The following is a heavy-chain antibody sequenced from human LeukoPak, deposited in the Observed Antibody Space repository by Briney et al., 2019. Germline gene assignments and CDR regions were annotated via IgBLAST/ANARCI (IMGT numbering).Heavy chain of an antibody. V-gene: IGHV4-39*01. J-gene: IGHJ4*02. CDR1: GGSISSSSYY. Sequence: SETLSLTCTVSGGSISSSSYYWGWIRQPPGKGLERIGSIYYSGSTYYNPSLKSRVTISVDTSKNQFSLKLSSVTAADTAVYYCAGTMIVVKTGFDYWGQGTLVTVSS. D-gene: IGHD3-22*01. CDR2: IYYSGST. CDR3: AGTMIVVKTGFDY.